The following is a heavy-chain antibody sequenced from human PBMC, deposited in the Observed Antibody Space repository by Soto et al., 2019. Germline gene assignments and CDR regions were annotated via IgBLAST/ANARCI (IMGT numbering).Heavy chain of an antibody. Sequence: QVQLQESGPGLMQPSQTLSLTCTVSGGSIGSGGYWWSWIRQHPGRGLEWIGFVSYTGNTQYNPSIKTRVNIAVDTSTKQCSLKLRSVTASDTAVYYCLRGTLVWGQGTLVTVSS. D-gene: IGHD2-2*01. J-gene: IGHJ4*02. V-gene: IGHV4-31*03. CDR3: LRGTLV. CDR1: GGSIGSGGYW. CDR2: VSYTGNT.